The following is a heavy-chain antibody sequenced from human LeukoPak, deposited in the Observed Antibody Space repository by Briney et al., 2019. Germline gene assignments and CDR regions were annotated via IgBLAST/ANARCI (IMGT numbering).Heavy chain of an antibody. D-gene: IGHD3-3*01. CDR1: GFTFSRYA. CDR2: IAYDGSNK. Sequence: PGRSLRLSCTASGFTFSRYAMHWVRQAPGKGLEWVAVIAYDGSNKYYADSVKGRFTISRDSSKNTLSLQLNSLRAEDTAMYYCARDLLYYDFWIGPTFDFWDQGTLVTVSS. J-gene: IGHJ4*02. CDR3: ARDLLYYDFWIGPTFDF. V-gene: IGHV3-30-3*01.